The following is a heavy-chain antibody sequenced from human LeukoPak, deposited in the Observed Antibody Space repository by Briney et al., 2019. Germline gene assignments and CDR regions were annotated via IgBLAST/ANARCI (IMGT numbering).Heavy chain of an antibody. CDR3: ARPPRGSVGFTFDI. J-gene: IGHJ3*02. CDR2: INPNSGGT. CDR1: GYTFTDYY. D-gene: IGHD1-26*01. Sequence: ASVKVSCKASGYTFTDYYIHWVRQAPGQGLEWVGWINPNSGGTNYAQKFQGRVTMTRDTSISTAYMGLSRLTSDDTAVYYCARPPRGSVGFTFDIWGQGTMVTVSS. V-gene: IGHV1-2*02.